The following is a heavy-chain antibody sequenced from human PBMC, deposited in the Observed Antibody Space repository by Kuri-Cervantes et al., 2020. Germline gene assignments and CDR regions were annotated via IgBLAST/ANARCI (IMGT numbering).Heavy chain of an antibody. CDR2: IVVGSGNT. J-gene: IGHJ4*02. D-gene: IGHD3-3*01. V-gene: IGHV1-58*02. CDR1: GFTFTSSA. Sequence: SVKVSCKASGFTFTSSAMQWVRQARGQRLEWIGGIVVGSGNTNYAQKFQERVTITRDMSTSTAYMEISSLRSEATPVYYCAKFGVVSTDIDYWGEGTLVTVSS. CDR3: AKFGVVSTDIDY.